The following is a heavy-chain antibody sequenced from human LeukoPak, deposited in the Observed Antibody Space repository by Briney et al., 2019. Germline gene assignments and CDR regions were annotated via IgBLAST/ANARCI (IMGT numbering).Heavy chain of an antibody. J-gene: IGHJ4*02. CDR2: IYTDGST. Sequence: SLRLSSAASGLTVSSKYMSSVCQTPRGGLDWVSVIYTDGSTYSAASVRARFSISRDDSKNTLSLQMNSLRAEDTAVYYCAIGDYRNIPGWGQGTLVTVSS. CDR3: AIGDYRNIPG. D-gene: IGHD1/OR15-1a*01. V-gene: IGHV3-66*01. CDR1: GLTVSSKY.